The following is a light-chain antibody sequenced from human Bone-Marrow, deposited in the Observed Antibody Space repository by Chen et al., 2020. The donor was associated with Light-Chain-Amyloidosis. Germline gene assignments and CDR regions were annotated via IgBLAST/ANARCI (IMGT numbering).Light chain of an antibody. CDR1: DLPTKY. CDR2: RDT. CDR3: QSADSSGTYEVI. Sequence: SYELTQPPSVSVSPGHTARLTCPGDDLPTKYAYRYQQKTGQAPVLVIHRDTERPSGISERFSGSSSGTTATLTISGVQAEDEADYHCQSADSSGTYEVIFGGGTKLTVL. V-gene: IGLV3-25*03. J-gene: IGLJ2*01.